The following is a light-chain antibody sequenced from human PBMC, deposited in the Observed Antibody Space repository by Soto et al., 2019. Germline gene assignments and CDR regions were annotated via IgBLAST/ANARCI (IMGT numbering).Light chain of an antibody. CDR3: SSYTSRSPYV. Sequence: QSALTQPSSLSGSPGQSITISFPLTISYVGGYNYVSWYQQHPGKAPKLMIYDVSNRPSGVSNRFSGSKSGNTASLAISGLQAEDEADYYCSSYTSRSPYVFGTGTKVTVL. V-gene: IGLV2-14*01. CDR1: ISYVGGYNY. J-gene: IGLJ1*01. CDR2: DVS.